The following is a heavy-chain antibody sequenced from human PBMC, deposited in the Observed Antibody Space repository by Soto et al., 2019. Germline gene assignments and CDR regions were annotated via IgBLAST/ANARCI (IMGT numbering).Heavy chain of an antibody. V-gene: IGHV3-23*01. CDR2: ITDTGGDA. D-gene: IGHD3-10*01. CDR3: VRGSKDYYPGSRIFDF. J-gene: IGHJ4*02. Sequence: ESLSLSCVASGLTFGSRAMSWVRQSPGEGLEWVSTITDTGGDAKYADSVRGRFAISRDNSKNTLYLQMSALRAEDSAIYFCVRGSKDYYPGSRIFDFWGRGTLVTVSS. CDR1: GLTFGSRA.